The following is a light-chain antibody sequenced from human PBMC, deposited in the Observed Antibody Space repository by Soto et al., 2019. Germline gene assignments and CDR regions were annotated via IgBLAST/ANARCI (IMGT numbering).Light chain of an antibody. CDR3: QQFNSYPIT. CDR2: EAS. Sequence: DIQMTQSPSSLSASVGDRVTITCRASQGIGNDLGWYQQKPGKAPQLLIYEASSLESGVPSRFSGSGSGTEFTLTIGGPQPDDFATYYCQQFNSYPITFGQGTRLEIK. V-gene: IGKV1-17*01. CDR1: QGIGND. J-gene: IGKJ5*01.